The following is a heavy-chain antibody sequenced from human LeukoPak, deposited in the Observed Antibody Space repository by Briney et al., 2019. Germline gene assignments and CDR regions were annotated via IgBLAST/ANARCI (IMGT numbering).Heavy chain of an antibody. D-gene: IGHD3-3*01. CDR3: ARANYDFWSGYAGRFDY. J-gene: IGHJ4*02. Sequence: ASVKVSCKASGYTFTSYAMNWVRQAPGQGLEWMGWINTNTGNPTYAQGFTGRFVFSLDTSVSTAYLQISSLKAEDTAVYYCARANYDFWSGYAGRFDYWGQGTLVTVPS. CDR1: GYTFTSYA. V-gene: IGHV7-4-1*02. CDR2: INTNTGNP.